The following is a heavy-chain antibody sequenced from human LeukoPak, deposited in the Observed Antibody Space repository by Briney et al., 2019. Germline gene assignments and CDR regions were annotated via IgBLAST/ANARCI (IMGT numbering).Heavy chain of an antibody. D-gene: IGHD6-19*01. CDR2: IKQDGSEK. V-gene: IGHV3-7*01. Sequence: GGSLRLSCAASGFTFSSYWMSWVRQAPGKGLEWVANIKQDGSEKYYVDSVKGRFTISRDNAKNSLYLQMNSLRAEDTAVYYCARDPAGEQWLVLPLYYFDYWGQGTLVTVSS. J-gene: IGHJ4*02. CDR3: ARDPAGEQWLVLPLYYFDY. CDR1: GFTFSSYW.